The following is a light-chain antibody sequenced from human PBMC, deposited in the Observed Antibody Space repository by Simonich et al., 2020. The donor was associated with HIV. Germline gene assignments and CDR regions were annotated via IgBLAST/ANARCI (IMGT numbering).Light chain of an antibody. CDR2: DVS. V-gene: IGLV2-11*01. CDR1: SSDVGDYNY. Sequence: QSALTQPRSVSGSPAQSVTISCTGTSSDVGDYNYVSWYHKHPGKAPKLMIYDVSERPSGVPDRFSGSKSGNTASLTISGLQAEDEADYYCCSYAGTYTWVFGGGTRLTVL. J-gene: IGLJ3*02. CDR3: CSYAGTYTWV.